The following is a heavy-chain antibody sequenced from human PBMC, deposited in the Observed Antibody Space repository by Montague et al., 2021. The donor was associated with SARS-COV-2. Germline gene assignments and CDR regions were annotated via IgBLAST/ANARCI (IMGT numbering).Heavy chain of an antibody. V-gene: IGHV2-70*01. D-gene: IGHD1-1*01. CDR3: ARINSDPLDYYYYGMDV. J-gene: IGHJ6*02. CDR1: GFSLSTSGMC. Sequence: PELVKPTQTLTLTCTFSGFSLSTSGMCVSWIRQPPGKALEWHALIDWDDDKYYSTSLKTRLTISKDTSKNQVVLTMTNMDPVDTATYYCARINSDPLDYYYYGMDVWGQGTTVTVSS. CDR2: IDWDDDK.